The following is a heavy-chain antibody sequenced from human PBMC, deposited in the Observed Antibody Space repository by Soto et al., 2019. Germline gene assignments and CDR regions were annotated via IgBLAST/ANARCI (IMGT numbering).Heavy chain of an antibody. V-gene: IGHV4-39*01. CDR1: GGSISSSRYR. Sequence: QLQLQESGPGLVKPSETLSLICTVSGGSISSSRYRWGWVRQPPGKGLELIGTIYYSGSTHYNPSLKSRVTISVDTSKSQFSLRLNSVTAADTAVYYCATVDGLGVVTPFMDYWGQGTLVTVSS. CDR2: IYYSGST. CDR3: ATVDGLGVVTPFMDY. J-gene: IGHJ4*02. D-gene: IGHD3-3*01.